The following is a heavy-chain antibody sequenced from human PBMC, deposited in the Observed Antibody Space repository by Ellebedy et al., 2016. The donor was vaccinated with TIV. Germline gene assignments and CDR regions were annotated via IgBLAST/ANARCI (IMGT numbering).Heavy chain of an antibody. CDR2: TSDDETAK. J-gene: IGHJ6*02. V-gene: IGHV3-30-3*01. CDR1: GFMFSDYT. Sequence: GESLKISCAASGFMFSDYTMHWVRQAPGKGLEWVAVTSDDETAKHYADSVKGRFTISRDNSRRTLYLQMNSLRAEDTAMYYCTREGLYGDAVAHYYYYGMDVWGQGTTVTVSS. D-gene: IGHD4-17*01. CDR3: TREGLYGDAVAHYYYYGMDV.